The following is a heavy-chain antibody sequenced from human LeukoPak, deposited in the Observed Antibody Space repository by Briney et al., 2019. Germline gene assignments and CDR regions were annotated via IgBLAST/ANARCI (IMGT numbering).Heavy chain of an antibody. Sequence: SVKVSCKASGGTFSSYAISWVRQAPGQGLEWMGGIIPIFGTANYAQKFQGRVTITAAESTSPAYMELSSLRSEDTAVYYCASGIYSGYDFYYFDYWGQGTLVTVPS. V-gene: IGHV1-69*13. J-gene: IGHJ4*02. CDR3: ASGIYSGYDFYYFDY. CDR2: IIPIFGTA. D-gene: IGHD5-12*01. CDR1: GGTFSSYA.